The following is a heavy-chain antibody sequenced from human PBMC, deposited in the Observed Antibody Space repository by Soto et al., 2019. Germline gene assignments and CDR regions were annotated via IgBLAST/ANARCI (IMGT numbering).Heavy chain of an antibody. D-gene: IGHD4-17*01. CDR3: AHSPRITVTTLYYFDY. V-gene: IGHV2-5*02. Sequence: QITLKESGPTLVKPTQTLTLTYTFSGFSLSTSGVGVGWIRLPPGKALDWLALIYWDDNKCYSPSLKNRLTITNDTSKNQVVLTMTNMDPVDTATYYCAHSPRITVTTLYYFDYWGQGTLVPVSS. CDR1: GFSLSTSGVG. CDR2: IYWDDNK. J-gene: IGHJ4*02.